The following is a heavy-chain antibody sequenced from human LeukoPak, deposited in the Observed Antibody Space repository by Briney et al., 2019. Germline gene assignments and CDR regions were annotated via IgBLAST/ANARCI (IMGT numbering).Heavy chain of an antibody. D-gene: IGHD2-15*01. CDR1: GYTLTELS. CDR3: ARESIPATATDAFDI. Sequence: ASVKVSCKVSGYTLTELSMHWVRQAPGKGLEWMGGFDPEDGETIYAQKFQGRVTMTEDTSTDTAYMELSRLRSDDTAVYYCARESIPATATDAFDIWGQGTMVTVSS. V-gene: IGHV1-24*01. CDR2: FDPEDGET. J-gene: IGHJ3*02.